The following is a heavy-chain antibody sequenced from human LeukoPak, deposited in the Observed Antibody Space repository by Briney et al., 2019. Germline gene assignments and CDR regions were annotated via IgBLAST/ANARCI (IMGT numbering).Heavy chain of an antibody. Sequence: ASVNVSCKASGGTFSSYAISWVRQAPGQGLEWMGGIIPIFGTANYAQKFQGRVTITTDESTSTAYMELSSLRSADTAVYYCARVTTSYYYSYSMDVWGKGTTVTVSS. V-gene: IGHV1-69*05. CDR2: IIPIFGTA. CDR1: GGTFSSYA. CDR3: ARVTTSYYYSYSMDV. J-gene: IGHJ6*03. D-gene: IGHD1-14*01.